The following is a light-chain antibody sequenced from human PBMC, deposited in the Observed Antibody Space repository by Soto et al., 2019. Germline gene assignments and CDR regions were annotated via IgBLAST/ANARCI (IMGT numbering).Light chain of an antibody. Sequence: DIQLTQSAATLPASLGDRVTITWRASQNINNWLAWYQQKPGKGPSLLIYKASNLESGVSSRFSGSGSGTEFTLTISSLQTDDIGTYYCQQNNRYPWTFGQGTKVDIK. CDR3: QQNNRYPWT. V-gene: IGKV1-5*03. J-gene: IGKJ1*01. CDR2: KAS. CDR1: QNINNW.